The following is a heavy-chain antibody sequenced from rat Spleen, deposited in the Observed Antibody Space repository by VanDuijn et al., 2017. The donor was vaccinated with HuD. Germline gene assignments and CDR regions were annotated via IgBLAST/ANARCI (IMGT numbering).Heavy chain of an antibody. Sequence: QVQLKESGPGLVQPSQTLSLTCTVSGFSLTSYHVHWVRQPPGKGLEWMGRIQNGGSTDYNSALKSRLSISRETSKSQVFLKMKSVQTEDTAMYFCARAYPGITTWYVMDAWGQGASVTVSS. V-gene: IGHV2-27*01. J-gene: IGHJ4*01. CDR2: IQNGGST. D-gene: IGHD1-4*01. CDR1: GFSLTSYH. CDR3: ARAYPGITTWYVMDA.